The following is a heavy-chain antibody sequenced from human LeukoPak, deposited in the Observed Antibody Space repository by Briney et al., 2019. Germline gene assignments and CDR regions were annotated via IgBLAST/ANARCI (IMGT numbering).Heavy chain of an antibody. Sequence: LETLSLTCTVSGGSLSGHYWSWIRQPPGKRLEWIGYVSYTGRTKYNPSLRSRVTISIDTSKSQFPLKLTSVTSADTAVYSCARLLDNDISGDPDTFDVWGQGTTVIVSS. CDR3: ARLLDNDISGDPDTFDV. V-gene: IGHV4-59*11. D-gene: IGHD3-22*01. CDR1: GGSLSGHY. J-gene: IGHJ3*01. CDR2: VSYTGRT.